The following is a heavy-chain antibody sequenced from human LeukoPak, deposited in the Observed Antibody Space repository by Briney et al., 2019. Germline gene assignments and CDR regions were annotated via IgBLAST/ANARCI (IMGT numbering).Heavy chain of an antibody. J-gene: IGHJ6*02. CDR1: GYTFTDYH. D-gene: IGHD6-13*01. V-gene: IGHV1-2*02. Sequence: GASVKVSCKASGYTFTDYHMHWVRQAPGQGLEWMGWINPHSGGTNYEQRFQGRVTMTRDTSFSTAYMELTRLTSDDTAAYYCARGRSNRWPTGAMDVWGQGTAVTVSS. CDR2: INPHSGGT. CDR3: ARGRSNRWPTGAMDV.